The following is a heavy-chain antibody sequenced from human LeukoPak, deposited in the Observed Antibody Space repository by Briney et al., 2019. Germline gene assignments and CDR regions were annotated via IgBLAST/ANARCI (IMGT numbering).Heavy chain of an antibody. CDR1: GYTFTSYY. J-gene: IGHJ3*02. Sequence: AXGYTFTSYYMHWVRQAPGQGLEWVGIINPSGGSTSYAQKFQGRVTMTRDTSTSTVYMELSSLRSEDTAVYYCVGAKGAFDIWGQGTMVTVSS. CDR2: INPSGGST. CDR3: VGAKGAFDI. V-gene: IGHV1-46*01.